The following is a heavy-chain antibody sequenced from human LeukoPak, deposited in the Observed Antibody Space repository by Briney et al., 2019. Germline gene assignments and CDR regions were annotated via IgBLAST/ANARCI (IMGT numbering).Heavy chain of an antibody. Sequence: ASVKVSCKASGYTFTGYYMHWVRQAPGQGLEWMGWINPNSGGTNYAQKFQGRVTTTRDTSISTAYMELSRLRSDDTAVYYCARDGDFKTYYYGSGTPGYFDYWGQGTLVTVSS. J-gene: IGHJ4*02. V-gene: IGHV1-2*02. CDR1: GYTFTGYY. D-gene: IGHD3-10*01. CDR2: INPNSGGT. CDR3: ARDGDFKTYYYGSGTPGYFDY.